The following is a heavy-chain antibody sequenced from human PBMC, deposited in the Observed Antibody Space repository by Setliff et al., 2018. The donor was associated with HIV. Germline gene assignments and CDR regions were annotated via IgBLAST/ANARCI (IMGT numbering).Heavy chain of an antibody. CDR2: ISHDGSIE. V-gene: IGHV3-30*04. D-gene: IGHD3-3*01. CDR3: ARVFLEWLLYRPDYVMDV. Sequence: PGGSLRLSCAASGFTFRSYAMHWVRQAPGKGLEWVADISHDGSIEDYADSVRGRFTISRDNSKNSLYLQMNSLRAEDTAVYYCARVFLEWLLYRPDYVMDVWGQGTTVTVSS. CDR1: GFTFRSYA. J-gene: IGHJ6*02.